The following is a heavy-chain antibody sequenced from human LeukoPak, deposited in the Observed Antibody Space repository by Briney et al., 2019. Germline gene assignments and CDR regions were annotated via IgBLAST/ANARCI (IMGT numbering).Heavy chain of an antibody. CDR1: GDSVSSNSAA. V-gene: IGHV6-1*01. CDR2: TYYRSKWST. D-gene: IGHD6-19*01. CDR3: ARGIGWIDS. J-gene: IGHJ4*02. Sequence: SQTLSLTCGISGDSVSSNSAAWNWIRQSPSRGLEWLGRTYYRSKWSTNYAPSVKSRITISPDTSKNQFSLQLNSVTPEDTAVYYCARGIGWIDSWGQGTRVTDFS.